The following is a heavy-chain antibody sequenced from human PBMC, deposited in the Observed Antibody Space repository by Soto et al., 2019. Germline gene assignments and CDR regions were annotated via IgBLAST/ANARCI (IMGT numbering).Heavy chain of an antibody. CDR3: ARAGGYCSSASCLTDYYYYYYMDV. Sequence: PGESLKISCKGSGYSFTSYWISWVRQMPGKGLEWMGRIDPSDSYTNYSPSFQGHVTISADKSISTAYLQWSSLKASDTAMYYCARAGGYCSSASCLTDYYYYYYMDVWGKGTTVTVSS. CDR2: IDPSDSYT. V-gene: IGHV5-10-1*01. D-gene: IGHD2-2*01. J-gene: IGHJ6*03. CDR1: GYSFTSYW.